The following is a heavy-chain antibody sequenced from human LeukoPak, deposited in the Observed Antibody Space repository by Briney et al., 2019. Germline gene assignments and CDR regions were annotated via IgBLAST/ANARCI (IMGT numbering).Heavy chain of an antibody. J-gene: IGHJ4*02. CDR3: AKDIMYDSSGPDY. CDR2: INWNGGST. V-gene: IGHV3-20*04. Sequence: GGSLRLSCAASGFTFDDYGMSWVRQAPGKGLEWVSGINWNGGSTGYADSVKGRFTISRDNSKNTLYLQMNSLRAEDTAVYYCAKDIMYDSSGPDYWGQGTLVTVSS. D-gene: IGHD3-22*01. CDR1: GFTFDDYG.